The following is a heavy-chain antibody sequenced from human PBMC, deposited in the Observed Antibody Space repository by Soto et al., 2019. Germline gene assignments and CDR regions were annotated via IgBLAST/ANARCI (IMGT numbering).Heavy chain of an antibody. V-gene: IGHV1-18*01. CDR3: ARGRYGDY. CDR1: GYAFTTYG. J-gene: IGHJ4*02. D-gene: IGHD1-1*01. Sequence: QVHLVQSGAEVKKPGASVKVSCQGSGYAFTTYGITWVRQAPGQGLEWMGWISAHNGNTNYAQKLQGRGAVTRDTSTSTAYMELRGLRYDDTGVYYCARGRYGDYWGQGALVTVSS. CDR2: ISAHNGNT.